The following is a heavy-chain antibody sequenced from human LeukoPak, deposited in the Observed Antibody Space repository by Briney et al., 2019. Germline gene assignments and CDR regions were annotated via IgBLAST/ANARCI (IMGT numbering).Heavy chain of an antibody. CDR3: ARDRGGSYSAIDY. D-gene: IGHD1-26*01. Sequence: GGSLRLSCAASGFTFSSYSMNWVRQAPGKGLEWVSFISSSSGSTIYCADSVKGRFTISRDNAKNSLYLQMNSLRAGDTAVYYCARDRGGSYSAIDYWGQGTLVTVSS. CDR2: ISSSSGSTI. V-gene: IGHV3-48*04. CDR1: GFTFSSYS. J-gene: IGHJ4*02.